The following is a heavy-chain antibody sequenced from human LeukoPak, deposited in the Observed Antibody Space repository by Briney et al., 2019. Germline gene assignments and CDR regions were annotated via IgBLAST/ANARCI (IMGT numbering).Heavy chain of an antibody. CDR2: IYYSGST. V-gene: IGHV4-39*01. CDR1: GGSISSSSYY. J-gene: IGHJ4*02. D-gene: IGHD1-26*01. CDR3: ARRNSGTRRYDFDY. Sequence: PSETLSLTCTVSGGSISSSSYYWGWIRQPPGKGLEWIGSIYYSGSTYYNPSLKSRVTISVDTSKNQFSLKLSSVTAADTAVYYCARRNSGTRRYDFDYWGQGTLVTVSP.